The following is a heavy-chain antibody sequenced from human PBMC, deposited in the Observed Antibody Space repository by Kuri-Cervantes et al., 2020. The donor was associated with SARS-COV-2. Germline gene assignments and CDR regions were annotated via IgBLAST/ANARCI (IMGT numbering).Heavy chain of an antibody. CDR2: IYHSGST. Sequence: SETLSLTCAVSGYSISSGYYWGWIRQPPGKGLEWIGSIYHSGSTYYNPSLKSRVTISVDTSKNQFSLKLSSVTAADTAVYYCARDPNTIVVVVAATHGIWFDPWGQGTLVTFSS. V-gene: IGHV4-38-2*02. D-gene: IGHD2-15*01. J-gene: IGHJ5*02. CDR1: GYSISSGYY. CDR3: ARDPNTIVVVVAATHGIWFDP.